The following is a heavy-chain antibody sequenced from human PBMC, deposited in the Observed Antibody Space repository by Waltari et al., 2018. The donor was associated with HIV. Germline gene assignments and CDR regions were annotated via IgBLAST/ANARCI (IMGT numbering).Heavy chain of an antibody. CDR1: GFTFGTYA. CDR2: ISGSGGST. CDR3: AKEGIIVITDAFDI. Sequence: EVQLLESGGGLVLPGGSLRLSCEASGFTFGTYALSWVRQAPGKGLEWVSSISGSGGSTYYADSVKGRFTVSRDNSKDTLFLQMNSLRAEDTALYYCAKEGIIVITDAFDIWGQGTMVIVSS. D-gene: IGHD3-22*01. J-gene: IGHJ3*02. V-gene: IGHV3-23*01.